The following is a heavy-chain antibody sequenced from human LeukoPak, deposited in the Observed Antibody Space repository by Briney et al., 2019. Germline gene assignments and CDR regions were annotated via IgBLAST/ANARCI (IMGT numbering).Heavy chain of an antibody. CDR2: MSPNSGDT. V-gene: IGHV1-8*01. D-gene: IGHD7-27*01. Sequence: ASVKVSCKASGYTFTSYDFNWARQATGQRPEWMGWMSPNSGDTGYAQKFQDRVTMTRNASISTAYMELSSLRSDDTAVYYCARGPPNWGYDYWGPGTLVTVSS. CDR1: GYTFTSYD. J-gene: IGHJ4*02. CDR3: ARGPPNWGYDY.